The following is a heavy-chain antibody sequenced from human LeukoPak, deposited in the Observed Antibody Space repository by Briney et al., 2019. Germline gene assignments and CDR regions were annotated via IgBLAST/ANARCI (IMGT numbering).Heavy chain of an antibody. V-gene: IGHV3-23*01. CDR2: ISGSGGST. D-gene: IGHD3-22*01. CDR3: ASSYLGYYYDSSVDY. CDR1: GFTFSSYA. J-gene: IGHJ4*02. Sequence: GGSLRLSCAASGFTFSSYAMSWVRQAPGKGLEWVSAISGSGGSTYYADSVKGRFTISRDNSKNTLYLQMNSLRAEDTAVYYCASSYLGYYYDSSVDYWGQGTLVTVSS.